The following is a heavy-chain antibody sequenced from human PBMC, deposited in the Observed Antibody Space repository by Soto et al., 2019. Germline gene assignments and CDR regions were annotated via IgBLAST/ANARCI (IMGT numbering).Heavy chain of an antibody. CDR2: IIPIFDPA. V-gene: IGHV1-69*13. D-gene: IGHD2-15*01. Sequence: ASGKVSCKSSGGTVISYAISWVRQAPGQGLEWMGGIIPIFDPANYAQKFKGGVTITADESPRTAYMEPSSLRFEDTAVYYCGRAKVDYYYYGMDVWGQGTTVTVSS. CDR3: GRAKVDYYYYGMDV. J-gene: IGHJ6*02. CDR1: GGTVISYA.